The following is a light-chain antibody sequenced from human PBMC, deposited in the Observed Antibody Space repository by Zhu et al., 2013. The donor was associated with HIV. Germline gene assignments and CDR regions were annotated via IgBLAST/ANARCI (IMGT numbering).Light chain of an antibody. J-gene: IGKJ3*01. V-gene: IGKV1-17*02. CDR2: DAS. Sequence: DIEMTQSPSSLSASVGERVTITCRASQGIRTDLAWYQQTPGKAPKLLIYDASTLQSGVPSRFSGSGSGTEFTLTINNLQPDDVSTYYCQQPNIFPFSFGPGTKVEI. CDR1: QGIRTD. CDR3: QQPNIFPFS.